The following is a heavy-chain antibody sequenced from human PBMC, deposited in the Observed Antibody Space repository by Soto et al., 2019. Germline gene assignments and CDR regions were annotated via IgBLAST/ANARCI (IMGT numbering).Heavy chain of an antibody. D-gene: IGHD2-8*01. CDR3: TRSRRSILMVYGFGGMDV. V-gene: IGHV3-23*01. Sequence: GGSLRLSCAASGFTVGSHAMSWVRQAPGKGLEWVSSISGSGDGTYYGDSVKGRFTISRDSSSSTLYLQMDNLRGEDTAVYFCTRSRRSILMVYGFGGMDVWGQGTTVTV. CDR1: GFTVGSHA. J-gene: IGHJ6*02. CDR2: ISGSGDGT.